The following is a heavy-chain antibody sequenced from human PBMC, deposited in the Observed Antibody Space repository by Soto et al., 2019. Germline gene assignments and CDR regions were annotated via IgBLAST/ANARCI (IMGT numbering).Heavy chain of an antibody. V-gene: IGHV2-26*04. CDR1: GFSLSNAGLG. Sequence: QVTVKESGPVLVKPTETLTLTCTVSGFSLSNAGLGVSWIRQPPGKALEWLAHIFSNDEKSYSTSLKSRLTISEDTSKSQVVLIMTNMDPVDTATYYCASTYSTSWYWFDPCGQGTLVTVSS. CDR3: ASTYSTSWYWFDP. J-gene: IGHJ5*02. D-gene: IGHD6-13*01. CDR2: IFSNDEK.